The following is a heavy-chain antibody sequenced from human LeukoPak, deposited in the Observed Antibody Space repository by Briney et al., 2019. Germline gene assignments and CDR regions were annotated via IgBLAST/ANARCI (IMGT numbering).Heavy chain of an antibody. CDR2: MNPNSGNT. V-gene: IGHV1-8*01. CDR1: GYTFTMYD. CDR3: AREIDDSGAAGIGYYYYGMDV. D-gene: IGHD6-13*01. Sequence: WASVTVSCKASGYTFTMYDINWVRQAAGQGVEWMGWMNPNSGNTGYAQKFQGRVTMTRNTSISTAYMELSSLRSEDTAVYYCAREIDDSGAAGIGYYYYGMDVWGQGTTVTVSS. J-gene: IGHJ6*02.